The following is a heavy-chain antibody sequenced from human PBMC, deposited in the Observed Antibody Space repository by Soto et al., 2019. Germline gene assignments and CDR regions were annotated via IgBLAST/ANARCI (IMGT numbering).Heavy chain of an antibody. V-gene: IGHV3-33*01. Sequence: GGSLRLSCAATGFTFSRYGMHWVRQAPGKGLEWVAIIWYDGTNKEYADSVKGRFTISRDNSKNTFYLEMNSLRAEDTAVYYCARDPYYYASGSSPGVYNWFDPWGQGTLVTVSS. D-gene: IGHD3-10*01. CDR2: IWYDGTNK. CDR3: ARDPYYYASGSSPGVYNWFDP. CDR1: GFTFSRYG. J-gene: IGHJ5*02.